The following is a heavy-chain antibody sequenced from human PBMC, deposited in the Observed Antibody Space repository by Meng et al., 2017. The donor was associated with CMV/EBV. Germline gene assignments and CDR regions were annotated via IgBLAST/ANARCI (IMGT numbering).Heavy chain of an antibody. Sequence: QLQLQESGPGLVKPSAAPSPLCTGFGGSISSSSYYWGWIRQPPGKGLEWIGSIYYSGSTYYNPSLKSRVTISVDTSKNQFSLKLSSVTAADTAVYYCATGDYYYYMDVWGKGTMVTVSS. CDR2: IYYSGST. D-gene: IGHD3-10*01. J-gene: IGHJ6*03. V-gene: IGHV4-39*07. CDR3: ATGDYYYYMDV. CDR1: GGSISSSSYY.